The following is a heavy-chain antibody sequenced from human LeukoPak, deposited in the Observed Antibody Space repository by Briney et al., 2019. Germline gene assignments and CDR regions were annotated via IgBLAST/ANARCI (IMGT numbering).Heavy chain of an antibody. Sequence: GGSLRLSCAASGFTFSSYSMNWVRQAPGKGLEWVSSISSSSSYIYYADSVKGRFTISRDNAKNSLYLQMNSLRVEDTAVYYCARVGYENWFDPWGQGTLVTVSS. CDR2: ISSSSSYI. D-gene: IGHD1-1*01. V-gene: IGHV3-21*01. J-gene: IGHJ5*02. CDR1: GFTFSSYS. CDR3: ARVGYENWFDP.